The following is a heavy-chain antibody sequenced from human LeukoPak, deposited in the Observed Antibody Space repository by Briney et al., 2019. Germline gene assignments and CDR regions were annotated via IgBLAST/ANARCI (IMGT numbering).Heavy chain of an antibody. CDR1: GFTFSSYG. CDR2: ITSSSTYI. CDR3: ARGIITMIVLSYYFDY. J-gene: IGHJ4*02. D-gene: IGHD3-22*01. Sequence: GGSLRLSCAASGFTFSSYGMNWVRQAPGKGLEWVSSITSSSTYIYYADSVKGRFTISRDNAKNSLYLQMNSLRAEDTAVYYCARGIITMIVLSYYFDYWGQGTLVTVSS. V-gene: IGHV3-21*01.